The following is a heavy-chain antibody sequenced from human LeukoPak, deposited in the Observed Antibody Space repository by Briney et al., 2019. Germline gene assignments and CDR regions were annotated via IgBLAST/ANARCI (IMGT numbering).Heavy chain of an antibody. CDR2: ISSSSSYI. D-gene: IGHD3-3*01. CDR3: ARYYDFWSGPMVYYYGMDV. J-gene: IGHJ6*02. V-gene: IGHV3-21*01. CDR1: GFTFSNCA. Sequence: GGSLRLSCAASGFTFSNCAMNWVRQAPGKGLEWVSSISSSSSYIYYADSVKGRFTISRDNAKNSLYLQMNSLRAEDTAVYYCARYYDFWSGPMVYYYGMDVWGQGTTVTVSS.